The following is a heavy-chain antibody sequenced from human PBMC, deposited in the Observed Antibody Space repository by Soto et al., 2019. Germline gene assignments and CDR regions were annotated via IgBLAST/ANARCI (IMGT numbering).Heavy chain of an antibody. CDR2: ISYDGTSK. D-gene: IGHD5-12*01. CDR1: GFSFSRYS. V-gene: IGHV3-30*03. J-gene: IGHJ4*02. Sequence: QVQLVESGGGVVQPGTSLRLSCAASGFSFSRYSMHWVRQAPGKGLEWLAVISYDGTSKYYVDSVKGRFPISRLNSNNMLYLQLNSLRAEDTAVYYCARDPYSGYIFDSWGQGTLVTHSS. CDR3: ARDPYSGYIFDS.